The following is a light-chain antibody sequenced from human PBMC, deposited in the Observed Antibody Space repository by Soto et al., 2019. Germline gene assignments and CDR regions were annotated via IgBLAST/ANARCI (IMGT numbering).Light chain of an antibody. V-gene: IGKV3-20*01. CDR2: GAS. CDR3: QQFGTIPFT. J-gene: IGKJ3*01. CDR1: QSVSSTY. Sequence: EIVLTQSPGTLSLSPGERATLSCRASQSVSSTYLGWYQQKPGQAPRLLISGASNRATGIPDRFSGSGSGTDFTLTISRLAPEDFAVYYCQQFGTIPFTFGPGTKV.